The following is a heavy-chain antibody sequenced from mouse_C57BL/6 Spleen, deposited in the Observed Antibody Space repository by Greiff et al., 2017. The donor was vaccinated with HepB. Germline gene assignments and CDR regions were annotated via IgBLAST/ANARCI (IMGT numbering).Heavy chain of an antibody. V-gene: IGHV1-80*01. Sequence: QVRLPQSGAELVKPAPGVRESCKASGYEGRTYFINWVKQRPGKGLEWIGQIYPGDGDTNYNGKFKGKATLTADKSSSTAYMQLSSLTSEDSAVYFCARHDGYSDYWGQGTTLTVSS. J-gene: IGHJ2*01. CDR1: GYEGRTYF. CDR2: IYPGDGDT. D-gene: IGHD2-3*01. CDR3: ARHDGYSDY.